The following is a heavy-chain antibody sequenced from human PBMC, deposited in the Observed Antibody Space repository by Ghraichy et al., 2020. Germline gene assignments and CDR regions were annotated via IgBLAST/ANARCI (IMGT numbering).Heavy chain of an antibody. Sequence: GGSLRLSCVASGFTFSGRWMSWVRHIAGKGLEKVAHIKEDGSGKYYVDSVAGRFTISRDNDNNSLHLQMNSLRAEDTVVDYCTRVPGDFKGTDVGGQGTTVTFS. CDR3: TRVPGDFKGTDV. D-gene: IGHD3-10*01. J-gene: IGHJ6*02. V-gene: IGHV3-7*01. CDR1: GFTFSGRW. CDR2: IKEDGSGK.